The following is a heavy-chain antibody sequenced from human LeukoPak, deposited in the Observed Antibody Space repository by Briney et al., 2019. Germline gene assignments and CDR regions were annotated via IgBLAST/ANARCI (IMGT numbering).Heavy chain of an antibody. CDR2: ISSSGSTI. J-gene: IGHJ6*03. Sequence: SGGSLRLSCAASGFTFSSYEMNWVRQAPGKGLEWVSYISSSGSTIYYADSVKGRFTISRDNAKNSLYLQMNSLRAEDTAVYYCARGIDNYYYYMDVWGKGTTVTVSS. CDR1: GFTFSSYE. CDR3: ARGIDNYYYYMDV. V-gene: IGHV3-48*03.